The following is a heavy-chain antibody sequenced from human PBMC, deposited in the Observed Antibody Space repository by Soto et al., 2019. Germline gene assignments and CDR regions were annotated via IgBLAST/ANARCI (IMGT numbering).Heavy chain of an antibody. CDR2: ISYDGSNK. CDR1: GFTFSSYG. J-gene: IGHJ4*02. D-gene: IGHD6-13*01. Sequence: GSLRLSCAASGFTFSSYGMHWVRQAPGKGLEWVAVISYDGSNKYYADSVKGRFTISRDNSKNTLYLQMNSLRAEDTTVYYCAKSAGYSTLNYFDYWGQGTLVTVSS. V-gene: IGHV3-30*18. CDR3: AKSAGYSTLNYFDY.